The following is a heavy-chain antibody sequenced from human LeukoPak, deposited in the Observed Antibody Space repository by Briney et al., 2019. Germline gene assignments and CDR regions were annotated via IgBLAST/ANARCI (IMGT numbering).Heavy chain of an antibody. CDR3: AREGWRGNWNYVDR. CDR2: INAGNDNT. CDR1: GYTFTAYT. D-gene: IGHD1-20*01. J-gene: IGHJ4*02. V-gene: IGHV1-3*01. Sequence: ASVKVSCKASGYTFTAYTMHWVRQAPGQRLEWMGWINAGNDNTKYSQKFQGRVTLTRDKSANTAYMELSSLRSEDTAVYYCAREGWRGNWNYVDRWGQGTLVTVSS.